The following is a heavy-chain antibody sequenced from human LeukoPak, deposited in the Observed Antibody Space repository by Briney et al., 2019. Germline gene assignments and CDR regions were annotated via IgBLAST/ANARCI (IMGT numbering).Heavy chain of an antibody. Sequence: GGSLRLSCTASGFTVSNNYMSWVRQAPGKGLEWVSVIHDGGSTKYADSVKGRFTISRDNAKNSLYLQMSNLRAEDTAVYFCARGGGLDVWGQGATVTVSS. J-gene: IGHJ6*02. CDR1: GFTVSNNY. CDR2: IHDGGST. V-gene: IGHV3-53*03. CDR3: ARGGGLDV.